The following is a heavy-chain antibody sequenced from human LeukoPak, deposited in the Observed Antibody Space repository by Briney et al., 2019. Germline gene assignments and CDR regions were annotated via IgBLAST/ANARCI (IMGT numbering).Heavy chain of an antibody. V-gene: IGHV3-23*01. CDR3: AKDGGSGWHLYCFDY. CDR1: GFTFSNYA. CDR2: ISGSGGNT. Sequence: GGSLRLSCAVSGFTFSNYAMSWVRHAPGKGLEWDSAISGSGGNTYYTDSLKGRFTISRDNSDNTLYLQMNSLRAEDTAVYYYAKDGGSGWHLYCFDYWGQGALVTVSS. J-gene: IGHJ4*02. D-gene: IGHD6-19*01.